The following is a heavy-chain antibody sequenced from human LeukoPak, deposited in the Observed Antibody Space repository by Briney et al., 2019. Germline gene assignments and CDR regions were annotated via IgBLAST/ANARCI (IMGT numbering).Heavy chain of an antibody. CDR1: GFAFSGYI. CDR2: IGSSGNTI. J-gene: IGHJ4*02. V-gene: IGHV3-48*01. CDR3: ARDQWLDY. D-gene: IGHD6-19*01. Sequence: GGSLRLSCAASGFAFSGYIMNWVRQAPGKGLEWVSFIGSSGNTIYYADSVKGRFTVSRDNAKNSLYLQMNSLRAEDTAVYYCARDQWLDYWGQGTLVTVSS.